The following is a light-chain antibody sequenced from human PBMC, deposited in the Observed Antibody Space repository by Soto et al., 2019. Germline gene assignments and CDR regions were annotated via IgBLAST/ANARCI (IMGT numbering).Light chain of an antibody. V-gene: IGLV2-11*01. CDR1: SSDVGGYDY. CDR3: SPFVGPYTYV. CDR2: DVN. Sequence: QSALTQPRSVSGSPGQSVTISCTGTSSDVGGYDYVSWYQHHPGKAPKVTIYDVNKRPSGVPDRFSGSKSGNTASLTISGLQADDEADYYCSPFVGPYTYVFGTGTKVTVL. J-gene: IGLJ1*01.